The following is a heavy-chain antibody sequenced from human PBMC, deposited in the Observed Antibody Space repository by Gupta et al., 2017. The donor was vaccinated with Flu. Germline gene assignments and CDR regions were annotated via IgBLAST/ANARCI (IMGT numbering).Heavy chain of an antibody. Sequence: WVRQAPGQGLEWMGWINTNTGKPTYAQDFRGRFVFSLATSVSTTYLQISSLKGEDTAVYYCARDSLAAADYWGQGTLVTVS. J-gene: IGHJ4*02. CDR3: ARDSLAAADY. CDR2: INTNTGKP. D-gene: IGHD6-13*01. V-gene: IGHV7-4-1*02.